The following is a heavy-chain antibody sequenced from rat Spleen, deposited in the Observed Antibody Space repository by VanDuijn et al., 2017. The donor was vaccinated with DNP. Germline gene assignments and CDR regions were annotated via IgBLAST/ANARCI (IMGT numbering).Heavy chain of an antibody. CDR3: AAARQYYGSHIYAGYFDY. Sequence: EVQLVESGGGLVQPGRSLKLSCAASGFSFSDYAMAWVRQAPTKGLEWVAAISSGGVNTYYRDSVKGRFTLSRDDAKNTQYLQLASLRSEDTATYYCAAARQYYGSHIYAGYFDYWGQGVMVTVSS. CDR2: ISSGGVNT. CDR1: GFSFSDYA. V-gene: IGHV5S13*01. D-gene: IGHD1-2*01. J-gene: IGHJ2*01.